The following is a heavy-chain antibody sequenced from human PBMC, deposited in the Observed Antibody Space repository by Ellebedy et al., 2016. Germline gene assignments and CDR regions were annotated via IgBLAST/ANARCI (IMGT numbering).Heavy chain of an antibody. CDR3: ARNFDY. V-gene: IGHV3-48*04. Sequence: GGSLRLSXAASGFTFSSYNMNWVRQAPGKGLEWVSCVTSTSTMYYADSVKGRFTISRDNAKNSLYLQMNSLRAEDTAVYYCARNFDYWGQGTLVTVSS. CDR2: VTSTSTM. J-gene: IGHJ4*02. CDR1: GFTFSSYN.